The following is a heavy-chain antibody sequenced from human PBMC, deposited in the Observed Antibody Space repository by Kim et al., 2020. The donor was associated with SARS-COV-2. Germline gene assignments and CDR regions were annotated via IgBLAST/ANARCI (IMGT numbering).Heavy chain of an antibody. J-gene: IGHJ6*02. CDR1: GDSVSSNSAA. Sequence: SQTLSLTCAISGDSVSSNSAAWNWIRQSPSRGLEWLGRTYYRSKWYNDYAVSVKSRITINPDTSKNQFSLQLNSVTPEDTAVYYCARDASSGSGSGWFDYYYYGMDVWGQGTTVTVSS. CDR3: ARDASSGSGSGWFDYYYYGMDV. D-gene: IGHD6-19*01. V-gene: IGHV6-1*01. CDR2: TYYRSKWYN.